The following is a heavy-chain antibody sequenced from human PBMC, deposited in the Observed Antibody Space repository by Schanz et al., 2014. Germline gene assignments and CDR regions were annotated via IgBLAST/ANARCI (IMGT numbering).Heavy chain of an antibody. D-gene: IGHD3-22*01. J-gene: IGHJ4*02. CDR1: GFNFNTYA. V-gene: IGHV3-23*01. Sequence: EVQLLESGGGLAQPGGSLRLACAASGFNFNTYAMSWVRQAPGKGLEWVSGLTEGGGGTYYTDAVKGRFTISRDSSKNTLYLQMNSLRADDTAVYYCAKQHVVIQQVSDYWGQGTLVTVSS. CDR2: LTEGGGGT. CDR3: AKQHVVIQQVSDY.